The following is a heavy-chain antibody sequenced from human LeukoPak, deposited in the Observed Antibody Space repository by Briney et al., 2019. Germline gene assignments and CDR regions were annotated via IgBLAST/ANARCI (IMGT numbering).Heavy chain of an antibody. Sequence: GASVKVSCKASGYTFTSYYMHWVRQAPGQGLEWMGIINPSGGSTSYAQKFQGRVTMTRDTSTSTVYMELSSLRSEDTAVYYCAREGSYLLWFGDHRSADWFDPWGQGTLVTVSS. CDR2: INPSGGST. CDR3: AREGSYLLWFGDHRSADWFDP. CDR1: GYTFTSYY. D-gene: IGHD3-10*01. J-gene: IGHJ5*02. V-gene: IGHV1-46*01.